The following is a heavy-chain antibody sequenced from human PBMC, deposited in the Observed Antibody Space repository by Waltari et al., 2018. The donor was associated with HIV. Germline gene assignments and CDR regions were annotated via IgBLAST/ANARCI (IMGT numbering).Heavy chain of an antibody. CDR1: GFPLSSYG. Sequence: QVQLVESGGGVVQPWRSLRRACARSGFPLSSYGMHWVRQAPGKGLEWVTVIWYDGSKKYYADSVKGRFTISRDNSKNTLYLQMNSLRIEDTAVYYCARKYSSSWGAPFDYWGQGTLVTVSS. CDR2: IWYDGSKK. CDR3: ARKYSSSWGAPFDY. V-gene: IGHV3-33*01. D-gene: IGHD6-13*01. J-gene: IGHJ4*02.